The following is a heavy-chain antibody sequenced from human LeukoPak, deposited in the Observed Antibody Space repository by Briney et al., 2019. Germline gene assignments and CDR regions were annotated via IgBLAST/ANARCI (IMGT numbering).Heavy chain of an antibody. CDR3: YSAFDWFNFDY. D-gene: IGHD3-9*01. Sequence: SETLSLTCAVYGGSFSGYYWSWIRQPPGKGLEWIGEVNHSGRTNYNPSLKSRVSISVDRSKKQFSLKLSSVTAADTAVYYCYSAFDWFNFDYWGQGTLVTVSS. CDR2: VNHSGRT. V-gene: IGHV4-34*01. CDR1: GGSFSGYY. J-gene: IGHJ4*02.